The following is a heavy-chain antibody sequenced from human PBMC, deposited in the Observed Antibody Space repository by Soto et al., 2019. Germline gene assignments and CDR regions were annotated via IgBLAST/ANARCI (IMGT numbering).Heavy chain of an antibody. V-gene: IGHV1-18*01. Sequence: QVQLVQSGAEVKKPGASVKVSCKASGYTFTSYGISWVRQTPGQGLEWMGWISTYNVNTNYAQKLQGRVTMTTDTSTSTAYMELRSLRSDDTAVYYCARDRGFVVRAPPVDYWGQGTLVTVSS. J-gene: IGHJ4*02. CDR1: GYTFTSYG. D-gene: IGHD3-10*01. CDR3: ARDRGFVVRAPPVDY. CDR2: ISTYNVNT.